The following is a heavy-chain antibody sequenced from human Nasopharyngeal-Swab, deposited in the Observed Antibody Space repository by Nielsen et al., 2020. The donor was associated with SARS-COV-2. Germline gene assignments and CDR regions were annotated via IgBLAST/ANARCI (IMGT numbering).Heavy chain of an antibody. Sequence: SLKISCAASGFTFDDYAMHWVRQAPGKGLEWVSGISWNSGSIGYADSVKGRFTISRDNAKNSLYLQMNSLRAEDTALYYCAKDKVALSGYYYGMDVWGQGTTVTVSS. CDR3: AKDKVALSGYYYGMDV. CDR1: GFTFDDYA. J-gene: IGHJ6*02. V-gene: IGHV3-9*01. D-gene: IGHD5-12*01. CDR2: ISWNSGSI.